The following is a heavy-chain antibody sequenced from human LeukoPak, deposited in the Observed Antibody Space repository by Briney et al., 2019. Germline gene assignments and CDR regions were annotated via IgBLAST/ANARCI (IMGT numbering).Heavy chain of an antibody. V-gene: IGHV4-31*03. CDR2: IYYSGST. Sequence: PSETLSLTCTVSGGSISSGGYYWSWIRQHPGKGLEWIGYIYYSGSTYYNPSLKSRVTISVDTSKNQFSLKLSSVTAADTAVYHCARVKGDIVVVPAAIYFDYWGQGTLVTVSS. J-gene: IGHJ4*02. CDR1: GGSISSGGYY. D-gene: IGHD2-2*01. CDR3: ARVKGDIVVVPAAIYFDY.